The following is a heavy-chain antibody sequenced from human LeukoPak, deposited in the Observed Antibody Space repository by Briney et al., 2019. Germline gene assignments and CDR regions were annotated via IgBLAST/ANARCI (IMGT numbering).Heavy chain of an antibody. J-gene: IGHJ5*02. CDR2: IKQDGSEK. CDR1: GFIFSSYW. D-gene: IGHD2-2*01. CDR3: ARDRGPGDCSSTSCYHWFDP. Sequence: PGGSLRLSCAASGFIFSSYWMSWVRQAPGKGLEWVGNIKQDGSEKYYVDSVKGRFTISRDNAKNSLYLQMNSLRAEDTAVYYCARDRGPGDCSSTSCYHWFDPWGQGTLVTVSS. V-gene: IGHV3-7*01.